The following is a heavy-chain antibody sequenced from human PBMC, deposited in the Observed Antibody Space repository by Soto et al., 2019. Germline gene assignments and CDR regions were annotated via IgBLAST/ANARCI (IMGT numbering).Heavy chain of an antibody. D-gene: IGHD3-3*01. CDR3: ARAKITIFGVVSAGMDV. V-gene: IGHV1-8*01. CDR1: GYTFTSND. CDR2: MNPNSGST. J-gene: IGHJ6*02. Sequence: GASVKVSCKASGYTFTSNDIKWVRQATRQGLEWMGWMNPNSGSTDYAQKFQGWVTMTRDTSISTAYMELSRLRSDDTAVYYCARAKITIFGVVSAGMDVWGQGTTVTVSS.